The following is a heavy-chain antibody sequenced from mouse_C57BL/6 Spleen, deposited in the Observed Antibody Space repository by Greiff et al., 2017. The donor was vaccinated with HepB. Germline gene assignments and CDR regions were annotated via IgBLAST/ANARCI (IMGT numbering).Heavy chain of an antibody. J-gene: IGHJ4*01. CDR3: AKNVYDGYHYYAMDY. CDR2: IWRGGST. D-gene: IGHD2-3*01. Sequence: VKVVESGPGLVQPSQSLSITCTVSGFSLTSYGVHWVRQSPGKGLEWLGVIWRGGSTDYNAAFMSRLSITKDNSKSQVFFKMNSLQADDTAIYYCAKNVYDGYHYYAMDYWGQGTSVTVSS. CDR1: GFSLTSYG. V-gene: IGHV2-5*01.